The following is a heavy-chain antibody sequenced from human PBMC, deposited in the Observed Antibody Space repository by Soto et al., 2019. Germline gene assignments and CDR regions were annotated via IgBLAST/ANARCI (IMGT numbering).Heavy chain of an antibody. CDR3: VRASNHFDWFPEAFDI. CDR1: GYNFSDFW. Sequence: PGESLKISCQGSGYNFSDFWIGWVRQMPGKGLESIVIRSPDDSDIIYSPSLQGQATISADRSISTAYLQWHSLKASDTAMYYCVRASNHFDWFPEAFDIWGQGTMVTVSS. V-gene: IGHV5-51*01. J-gene: IGHJ3*02. D-gene: IGHD3-9*01. CDR2: RSPDDSDI.